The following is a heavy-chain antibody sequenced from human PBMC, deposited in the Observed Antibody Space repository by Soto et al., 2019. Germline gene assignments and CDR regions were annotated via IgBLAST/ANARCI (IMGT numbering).Heavy chain of an antibody. D-gene: IGHD3-10*01. CDR2: ISYSGTT. CDR1: GDSIRGDY. V-gene: IGHV4-59*01. CDR3: YYGSGTYHPIDS. J-gene: IGHJ4*02. Sequence: SETLSLTCTASGDSIRGDYWSWIRQPPGKRLEWIAYISYSGTTNYNPSLKSRVTISLDTSNNQLSLKSEDTAVYYCSTIIHYYGSGTYHPIDSWGQGTQVTVSS.